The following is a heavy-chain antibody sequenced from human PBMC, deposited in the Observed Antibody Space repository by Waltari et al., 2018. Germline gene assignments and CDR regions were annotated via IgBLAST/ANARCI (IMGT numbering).Heavy chain of an antibody. CDR1: GFDFSIYS. CDR2: VSVPSNYI. J-gene: IGHJ4*02. V-gene: IGHV3-21*04. Sequence: EVQMVESGGGLVKPGGSLRLSCVASGFDFSIYSFNWVRQAPGMGLEWVSSVSVPSNYIYYGYSVKGRLTISRDNTKNSLFLQMDSLRAEDTAVYYCARDVTNWVYPPEGFDYWGQGTLVTVSS. D-gene: IGHD6-13*01. CDR3: ARDVTNWVYPPEGFDY.